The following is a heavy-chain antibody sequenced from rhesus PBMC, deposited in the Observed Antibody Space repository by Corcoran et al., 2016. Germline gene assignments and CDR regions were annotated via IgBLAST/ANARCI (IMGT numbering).Heavy chain of an antibody. CDR1: GCNFPSYS. CDR3: ASGDSTSLDY. D-gene: IGHD3-9*01. CDR2: TTPNKAKT. Sequence: VQRVQFGAEVKKPGASVKLSCKASGCNFPSYSINWGRLAPGQGLEWRGWTTPNKAKTARAQQSQRQTTMTTDTSTSAAYMELSSLRSKYTAVYSCASGDSTSLDYWGQGVLVTVSS. J-gene: IGHJ4*01. V-gene: IGHV1-200*01.